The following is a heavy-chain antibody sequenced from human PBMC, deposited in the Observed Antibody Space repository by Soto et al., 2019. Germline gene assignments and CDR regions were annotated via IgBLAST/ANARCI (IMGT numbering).Heavy chain of an antibody. J-gene: IGHJ6*02. D-gene: IGHD3-3*01. CDR3: ARSSALTITGVGGMDV. V-gene: IGHV1-2*02. CDR1: GYSFTGYY. Sequence: QIHLIQSGAEVKKPGASVRVSCKASGYSFTGYYIHCVRQAPGQGLEWRGWINPNSGGANYAQKLQGRVTMARDTSTTTAYMELSRLRSNDTAVLYCARSSALTITGVGGMDVWGQGATVTVSS. CDR2: INPNSGGA.